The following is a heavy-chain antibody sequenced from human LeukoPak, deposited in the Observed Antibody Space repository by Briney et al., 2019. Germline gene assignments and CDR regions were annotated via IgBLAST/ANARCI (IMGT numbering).Heavy chain of an antibody. CDR3: ARAGYSSGGSCYPSIYNWFDP. J-gene: IGHJ5*02. Sequence: GASVKVSCKASGYTFTSYDINWVRQATGQGLEWMGWMNPNSGNTGYAQKFQGRVTMTRNTSISTAYMELSSLRSEDTAVYYCARAGYSSGGSCYPSIYNWFDPWGQGTLVTVSS. D-gene: IGHD2-15*01. CDR1: GYTFTSYD. V-gene: IGHV1-8*01. CDR2: MNPNSGNT.